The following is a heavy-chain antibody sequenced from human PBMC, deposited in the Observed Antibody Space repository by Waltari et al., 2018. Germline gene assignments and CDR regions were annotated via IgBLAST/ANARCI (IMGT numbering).Heavy chain of an antibody. CDR2: ISWNSGSI. CDR1: GFTFDDYA. D-gene: IGHD6-13*01. CDR3: AKGGRQLAPLDAFDI. Sequence: EVQLVESGGGLVQPGRSLRLSCAASGFTFDDYAMHWVRQAPGKGLEGVSGISWNSGSIGYADSLRGRFTISRDNAKNSLYLQMNSLRAEDMALYYCAKGGRQLAPLDAFDIWGQGTMVTVSS. V-gene: IGHV3-9*03. J-gene: IGHJ3*02.